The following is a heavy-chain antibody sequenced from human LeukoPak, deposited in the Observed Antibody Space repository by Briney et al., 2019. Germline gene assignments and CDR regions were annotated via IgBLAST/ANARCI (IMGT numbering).Heavy chain of an antibody. CDR2: IYYSGST. D-gene: IGHD1-1*01. Sequence: SETLSLTCTVSGGSISSYYWSWIRQPPGKGLEWIGYIYYSGSTNYNPSLKSRVTISVDTSKNQFSLKLSSVTAADTAVYYCARLPGTVSYYYMDVWSKGTTVTVSS. CDR3: ARLPGTVSYYYMDV. CDR1: GGSISSYY. V-gene: IGHV4-59*08. J-gene: IGHJ6*03.